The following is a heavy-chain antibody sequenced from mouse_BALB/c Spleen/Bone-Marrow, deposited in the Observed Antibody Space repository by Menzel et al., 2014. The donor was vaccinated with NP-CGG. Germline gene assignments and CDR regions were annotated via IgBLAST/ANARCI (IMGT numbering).Heavy chain of an antibody. CDR3: ARPYRYDKEFAY. D-gene: IGHD2-14*01. Sequence: VQLVESGAELAKPGASVKMSCKASGFPFTTYWMHWFKQRPGQGLEWIGYTDPSTGHTEYNQNFKDKATLTADKSSSTAYMQLSSLTSEDSAVYYCARPYRYDKEFAYWGQGTLVTVSA. CDR2: TDPSTGHT. V-gene: IGHV1-7*01. CDR1: GFPFTTYW. J-gene: IGHJ3*01.